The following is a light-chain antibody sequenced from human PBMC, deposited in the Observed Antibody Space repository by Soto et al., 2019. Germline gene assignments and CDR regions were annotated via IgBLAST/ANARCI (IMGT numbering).Light chain of an antibody. J-gene: IGKJ5*01. CDR2: DAS. CDR1: QSVSNN. V-gene: IGKV3-15*01. Sequence: EIVMTQSPATLSVSPGERATLSCRASQSVSNNLAWYQQKPGQAPRLLILDASTRATGIPARFSGSGSGTEFTLSISSLQPEDFAVYYCKQYKQWPPFTFGQGTRLENK. CDR3: KQYKQWPPFT.